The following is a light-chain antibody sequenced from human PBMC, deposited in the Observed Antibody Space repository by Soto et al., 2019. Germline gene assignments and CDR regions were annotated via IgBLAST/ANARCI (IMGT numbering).Light chain of an antibody. Sequence: DIQMTQSPSSLSASVGDRVTITCRASQSISSYLNWYQQKPGKAPKLLIYAPSSLQSGVPSRFSGSGSGTDFTLPLSSLQPADFATYYRQQSCSTPLGFGQGTKVEIK. CDR2: APS. CDR1: QSISSY. J-gene: IGKJ1*01. CDR3: QQSCSTPLG. V-gene: IGKV1-39*01.